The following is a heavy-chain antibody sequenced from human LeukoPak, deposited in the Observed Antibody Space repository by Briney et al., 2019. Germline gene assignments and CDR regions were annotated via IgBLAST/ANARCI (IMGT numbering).Heavy chain of an antibody. D-gene: IGHD2-21*02. V-gene: IGHV4-61*05. J-gene: IGHJ4*02. Sequence: SETLSLTCTVSGGSISGTSYYWGWIRQPPGKGLEWIGYIYYSGSTNYNPSLKSRVTISVDTSKNQFSLKLSSVTAADTAVFYCARGPGVVTATPFDYWGQGTLVTVSS. CDR2: IYYSGST. CDR3: ARGPGVVTATPFDY. CDR1: GGSISGTSYY.